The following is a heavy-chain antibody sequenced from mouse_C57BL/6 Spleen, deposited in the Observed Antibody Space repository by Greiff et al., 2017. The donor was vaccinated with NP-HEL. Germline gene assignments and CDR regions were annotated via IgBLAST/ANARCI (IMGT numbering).Heavy chain of an antibody. Sequence: EVKLVESGGDLVKPGGSLKLSCAASGFTFSSYGMSWVRQTPDKRLEWVATISSGGSYTYYPDSVKGRFTISRDNAKNTLYLQMSSLKSEATAMCISVRQNTSISEGMGNWGEETPVTVSS. CDR2: ISSGGSYT. CDR1: GFTFSSYG. V-gene: IGHV5-6*01. D-gene: IGHD2-10*02. J-gene: IGHJ4*01. CDR3: VRQNTSISEGMGN.